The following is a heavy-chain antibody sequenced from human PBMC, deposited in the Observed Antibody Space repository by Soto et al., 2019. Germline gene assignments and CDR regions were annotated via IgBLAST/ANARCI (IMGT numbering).Heavy chain of an antibody. CDR3: VRGANNDISTGKGDYFPGMDF. V-gene: IGHV1-69*06. Sequence: QVPLVQSGAEVKKPGSSVKVSCKASGLIFSSYAISWVRQAPGQGLEWVGGILPIFGTTNYAQRFKGRVTITADTSTTTTYLDLSSLRAEDTAVYFCVRGANNDISTGKGDYFPGMDFWCQATTVTASS. J-gene: IGHJ6*02. CDR2: ILPIFGTT. CDR1: GLIFSSYA. D-gene: IGHD3-9*01.